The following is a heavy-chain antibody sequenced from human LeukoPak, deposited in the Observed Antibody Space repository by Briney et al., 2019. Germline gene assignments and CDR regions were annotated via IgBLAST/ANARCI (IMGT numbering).Heavy chain of an antibody. CDR3: AKFWRGFRSSCYDY. V-gene: IGHV3-23*01. Sequence: GGSLRLSCAASGFTVSSNYMSWVRQAPGKGLEWVSAISGSGGSTYYADSVKGRFTISRDNSKNTLYLQMNSLRAEDTAVYYCAKFWRGFRSSCYDYWGQGTLVTVSS. J-gene: IGHJ4*02. CDR1: GFTVSSNY. CDR2: ISGSGGST. D-gene: IGHD6-13*01.